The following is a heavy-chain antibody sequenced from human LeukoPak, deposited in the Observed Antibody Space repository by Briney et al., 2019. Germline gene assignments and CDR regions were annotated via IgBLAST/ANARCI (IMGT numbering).Heavy chain of an antibody. CDR1: GFTVSSNY. Sequence: GGSLRLSCAASGFTVSSNYMSWVRQAPGKGLEWVSSISSSSSYIYYADSVKGRFTISRDNAKNSLYLQMNSLRAEDTAVYYCAGTDGYNYQRSYWGQGTLVTVSS. V-gene: IGHV3-21*01. J-gene: IGHJ4*02. CDR3: AGTDGYNYQRSY. D-gene: IGHD5-24*01. CDR2: ISSSSSYI.